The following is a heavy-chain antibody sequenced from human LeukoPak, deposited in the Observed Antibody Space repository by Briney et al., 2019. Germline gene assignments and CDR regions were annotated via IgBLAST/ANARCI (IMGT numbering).Heavy chain of an antibody. CDR2: IRYDGSNK. V-gene: IGHV3-30*02. Sequence: GGSLRLSCAASGFTFSSYGMHWVRQAPGKGLEWVAFIRYDGSNKYYADSVKGRFTISRDNSKNTLNLQMNRLTTEDTAFYFCAKGLDGYNYGAAGSWGQGTLVTVSS. D-gene: IGHD5-24*01. CDR3: AKGLDGYNYGAAGS. CDR1: GFTFSSYG. J-gene: IGHJ5*02.